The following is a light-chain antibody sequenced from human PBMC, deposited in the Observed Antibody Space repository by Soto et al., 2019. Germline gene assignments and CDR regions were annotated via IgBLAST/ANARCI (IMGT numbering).Light chain of an antibody. V-gene: IGLV2-14*01. CDR1: SSDVGGYNY. Sequence: QSVLTQPASVSGSPGQSITISCTGTSSDVGGYNYVSWYQQHPGKAPKLMIYEVSNRPSGVSNRFSGSKSGNTASLTISGLQAEDEADYYCSSYTSSSTPVVFGGGTKVNVL. CDR2: EVS. J-gene: IGLJ2*01. CDR3: SSYTSSSTPVV.